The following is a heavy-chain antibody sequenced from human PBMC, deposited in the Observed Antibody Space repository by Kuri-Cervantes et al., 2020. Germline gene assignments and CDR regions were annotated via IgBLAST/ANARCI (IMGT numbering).Heavy chain of an antibody. J-gene: IGHJ4*02. CDR3: ARADPLRYFDY. CDR1: GGSISSGGYY. CDR2: IYYSGST. V-gene: IGHV4-31*01. Sequence: SCTVSGGSISSGGYYWSWIRQHPGKGLEWIGYIYYSGSTYYNPSLKSLVTISVDTSKNQFSLKLSSVTAADTAVYYCARADPLRYFDYWGQGTLVTVSS.